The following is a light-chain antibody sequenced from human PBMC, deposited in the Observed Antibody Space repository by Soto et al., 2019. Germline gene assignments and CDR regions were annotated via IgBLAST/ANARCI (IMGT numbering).Light chain of an antibody. V-gene: IGKV3-15*01. CDR1: QSVSSN. CDR2: GAS. J-gene: IGKJ1*01. CDR3: QQYNNWPRT. Sequence: EIVMTQSPATLSVSPGERATLSCRASQSVSSNLAWYQQKPGQTPRLLIYGASTSASVIPARFIGIGSGTEFTLTISSLQSEDFAVYYCQQYNNWPRTFGQGTKVDIK.